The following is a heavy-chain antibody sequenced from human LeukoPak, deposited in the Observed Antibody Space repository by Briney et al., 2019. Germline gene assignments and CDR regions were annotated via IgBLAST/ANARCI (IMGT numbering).Heavy chain of an antibody. CDR3: ANGHCSGGSCYFRY. CDR1: GFTFSSYR. J-gene: IGHJ4*02. Sequence: PGGSLRLSCAASGFTFSSYRMNWVRQAPGKGLEWVSSISSSSSYIYYADSVKGRFTISRDNAKNSLYLQMNSLRAEDTAVYYCANGHCSGGSCYFRYWGQGTLVTVSS. V-gene: IGHV3-21*01. D-gene: IGHD2-15*01. CDR2: ISSSSSYI.